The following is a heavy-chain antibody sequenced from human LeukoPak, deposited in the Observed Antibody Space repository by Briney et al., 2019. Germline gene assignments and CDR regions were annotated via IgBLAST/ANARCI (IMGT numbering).Heavy chain of an antibody. CDR1: GFTFSDYY. Sequence: GGSLRLSCAASGFTFSDYYMSRIRQAPGKGLEWVSSISSSSSYIYYADSVKGRFTISRDNAKNSLYLQMNSLRAEDTAVYYCARDVYGSGSSDYWGQGTLVTVSS. D-gene: IGHD3-10*01. CDR3: ARDVYGSGSSDY. V-gene: IGHV3-11*06. J-gene: IGHJ4*02. CDR2: ISSSSSYI.